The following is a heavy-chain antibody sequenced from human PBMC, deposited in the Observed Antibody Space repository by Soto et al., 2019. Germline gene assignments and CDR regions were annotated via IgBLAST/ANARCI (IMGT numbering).Heavy chain of an antibody. V-gene: IGHV1-69*13. CDR1: GDTFSSYA. J-gene: IGHJ4*02. CDR3: ARVGPAHYYDSSGYYSPLDY. D-gene: IGHD3-22*01. CDR2: IIPTFGTA. Sequence: GASVKVSCKASGDTFSSYAINWVRQAPGQGLEWMGGIIPTFGTANYAQKFKGRVTITAGESTSTVYMELSSLRSEDTAVYYCARVGPAHYYDSSGYYSPLDYWGQGTLVTVSS.